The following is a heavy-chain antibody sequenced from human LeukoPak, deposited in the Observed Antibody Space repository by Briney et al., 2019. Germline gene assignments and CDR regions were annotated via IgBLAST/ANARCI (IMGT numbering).Heavy chain of an antibody. CDR3: ARVYDSSGYYLGAFDI. V-gene: IGHV4-59*01. D-gene: IGHD3-22*01. Sequence: SETLSLTCTVSGGSISSYYWSWIRQPPGKGLEWIGYIYYSGSTNYNPSLKSRVTISVDKSKNQFSLKLSSVTAADTAVYYCARVYDSSGYYLGAFDIWGQGTMVTVSS. CDR1: GGSISSYY. J-gene: IGHJ3*02. CDR2: IYYSGST.